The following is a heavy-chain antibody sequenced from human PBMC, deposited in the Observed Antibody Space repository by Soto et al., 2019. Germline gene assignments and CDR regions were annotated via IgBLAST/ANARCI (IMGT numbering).Heavy chain of an antibody. Sequence: ASVKVSCKASGYTFTGYYMHWVRQAPGQGLEWMGWINPNSGGTNYAQKFQGWVTMTRDTSISTAYMELSRLRSDDTAVYYCARDLMLQPAAMPQYYYYYGLDVWGQGTSVTVSS. CDR1: GYTFTGYY. CDR2: INPNSGGT. J-gene: IGHJ6*02. V-gene: IGHV1-2*04. CDR3: ARDLMLQPAAMPQYYYYYGLDV. D-gene: IGHD2-2*01.